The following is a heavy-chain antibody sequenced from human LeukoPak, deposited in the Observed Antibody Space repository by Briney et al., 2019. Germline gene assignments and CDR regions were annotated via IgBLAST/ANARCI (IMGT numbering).Heavy chain of an antibody. CDR3: ARGGGIAVAA. V-gene: IGHV3-48*01. CDR2: ISSSSSTI. D-gene: IGHD6-19*01. J-gene: IGHJ4*02. Sequence: AGGSLRLSCAASGFTFSSYSMTWVRQAPGKGLEWFSYISSSSSTIYYADSVKGRFTTSRDNAKNSLYLQMNRLRAEDTAVYCCARGGGIAVAAWGQGTLVTVSS. CDR1: GFTFSSYS.